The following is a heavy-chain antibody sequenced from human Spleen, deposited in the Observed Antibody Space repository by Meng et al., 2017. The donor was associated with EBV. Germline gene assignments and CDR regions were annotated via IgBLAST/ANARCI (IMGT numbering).Heavy chain of an antibody. J-gene: IGHJ5*02. CDR3: ARDQPGWLDP. CDR2: IYHSGTT. CDR1: GDSITSGGYS. V-gene: IGHV4-30-2*01. Sequence: QVQRQESGSGLVRPSQTLSLTCTVSGDSITSGGYSWTWIRQTPGKGLEWIGNIYHSGTTYYNPSLKSRVTLSVDTSANQFSLKLTSLTAADTAVYYCARDQPGWLDPWGQGTLVTVSS. D-gene: IGHD1-14*01.